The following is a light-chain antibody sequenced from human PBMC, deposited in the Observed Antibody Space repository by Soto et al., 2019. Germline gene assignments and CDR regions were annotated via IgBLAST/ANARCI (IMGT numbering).Light chain of an antibody. V-gene: IGLV1-44*01. CDR3: AAWDDSLNGRV. CDR1: SSNIGSNT. J-gene: IGLJ3*02. Sequence: VLTQPPSASGTPGQRVTISCSGSSSNIGSNTVNWYQQLPGTAPKLLIYKNNQRPSGVPDRFSGSKSDTSASLAISGLQSEDEADYYCAAWDDSLNGRVFGGGTKLTVL. CDR2: KNN.